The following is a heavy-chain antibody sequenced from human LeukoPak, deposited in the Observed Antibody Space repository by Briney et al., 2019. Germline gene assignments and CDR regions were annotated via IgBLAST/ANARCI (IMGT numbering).Heavy chain of an antibody. J-gene: IGHJ4*02. CDR2: IYYSGST. D-gene: IGHD5-18*01. CDR3: ARVRYSYGPYYFDY. Sequence: SETLSLTCTVSGGSISSYYWSWIQQPPGKGLEWIGYIYYSGSTNYNPSLKSRVTISVDTSKNQFSLKLSSVTAADTAVYYCARVRYSYGPYYFDYWGQGTLVTVSS. V-gene: IGHV4-59*01. CDR1: GGSISSYY.